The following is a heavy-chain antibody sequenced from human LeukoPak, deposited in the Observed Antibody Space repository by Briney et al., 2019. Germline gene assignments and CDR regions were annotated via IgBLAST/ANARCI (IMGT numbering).Heavy chain of an antibody. J-gene: IGHJ4*02. CDR2: INHSGST. CDR3: ASLSRGEPFDY. D-gene: IGHD3-10*01. CDR1: GGSFSGYY. Sequence: KPSETLSLTCAVYGGSFSGYYWSWIRQPPGKGLEWIGEINHSGSTNYNPSLKSRVTISVDTSKNQFSLKLSSVTAADTAVYYCASLSRGEPFDYWGQGTLVTVSS. V-gene: IGHV4-34*01.